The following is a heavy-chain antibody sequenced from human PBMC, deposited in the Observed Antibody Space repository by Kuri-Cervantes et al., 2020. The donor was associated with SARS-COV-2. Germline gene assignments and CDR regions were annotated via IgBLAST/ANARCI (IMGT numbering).Heavy chain of an antibody. D-gene: IGHD3-9*01. V-gene: IGHV1-3*01. CDR1: GYTFTSYA. Sequence: ASVKVSCKASGYTFTSYAMHWVRQAPGQRLEWMGWINAGNGNTKYSQKFQGRVTITRDTSASTAYMELSSLRSEDTAVYYCATEGYDILTGYYRGWFDPWGQGTLVTVSS. CDR3: ATEGYDILTGYYRGWFDP. CDR2: INAGNGNT. J-gene: IGHJ5*02.